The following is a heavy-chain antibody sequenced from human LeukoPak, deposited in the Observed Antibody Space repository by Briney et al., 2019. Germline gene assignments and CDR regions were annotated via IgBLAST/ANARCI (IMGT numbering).Heavy chain of an antibody. D-gene: IGHD4-23*01. V-gene: IGHV4-34*01. Sequence: SETLSLTCAVYGGSFSGYYWSWIRQPPGKGLEWIGEINHSGSTNYNPSLKSRVTISVDTSKNQFSLKLSSVTAADTAVYYCARGLGGNHAFDIWGQGTMVTVSS. CDR1: GGSFSGYY. J-gene: IGHJ3*02. CDR2: INHSGST. CDR3: ARGLGGNHAFDI.